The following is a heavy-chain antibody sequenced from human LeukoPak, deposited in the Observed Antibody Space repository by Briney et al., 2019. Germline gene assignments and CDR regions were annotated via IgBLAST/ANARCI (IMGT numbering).Heavy chain of an antibody. J-gene: IGHJ4*02. CDR2: INLDGNDK. CDR3: VRTGSYFSK. Sequence: GGSLRLSCAASGFIFSSHWMSWVRQAPGKGLEWVANINLDGNDKNYVDSVKGRFTISRDNAKNSLYLQMNSLRAEDTAMYYCVRTGSYFSKWGQGTLVTVSS. V-gene: IGHV3-7*01. CDR1: GFIFSSHW. D-gene: IGHD1-26*01.